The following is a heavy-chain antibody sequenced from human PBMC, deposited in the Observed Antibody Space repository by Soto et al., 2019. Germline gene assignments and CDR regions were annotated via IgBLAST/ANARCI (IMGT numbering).Heavy chain of an antibody. CDR1: GYTFTGYY. CDR3: ARDIGSGPQYYFDY. J-gene: IGHJ4*02. D-gene: IGHD6-19*01. Sequence: QVQLVQSGAEVKKPGASVKVSCKASGYTFTGYYMHWVRQAPGQGLEWMGWINPNSGGTKYAKKFPGGVTMTRDTSISTAYMELRRLRSDDTAVYFCARDIGSGPQYYFDYWGQGTLVTVSS. CDR2: INPNSGGT. V-gene: IGHV1-2*02.